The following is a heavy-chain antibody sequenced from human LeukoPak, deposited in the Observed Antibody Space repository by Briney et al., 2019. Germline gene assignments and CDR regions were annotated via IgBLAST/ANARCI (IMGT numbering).Heavy chain of an antibody. D-gene: IGHD2-21*01. V-gene: IGHV1-69*05. CDR1: GGTFSSFA. CDR2: IIPIFGTA. J-gene: IGHJ5*02. Sequence: GASVKVSCKASGGTFSSFAISWVRQAPGQGLEWMGGIIPIFGTANYAQKFQGRVTITTDESMSTAYMELSSLRSEDTAVYSCARDIRDSSGWFDPWGQGTLVTVSS. CDR3: ARDIRDSSGWFDP.